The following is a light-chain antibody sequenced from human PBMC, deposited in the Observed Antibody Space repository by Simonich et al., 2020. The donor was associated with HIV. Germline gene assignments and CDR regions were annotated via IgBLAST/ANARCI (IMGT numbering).Light chain of an antibody. CDR3: MQSIQLPLT. J-gene: IGKJ4*01. CDR1: QSLLYSDGKTN. Sequence: DIVMTQTPLSLSVTPGQPASISCKSSQSLLYSDGKTNLSWYLHKPGQSPQLLIYEVSTRYSGVPDRFSGSGSGTDFTRKISRVEAEDVGIYYCMQSIQLPLTFGGGTKVEIK. V-gene: IGKV2D-29*02. CDR2: EVS.